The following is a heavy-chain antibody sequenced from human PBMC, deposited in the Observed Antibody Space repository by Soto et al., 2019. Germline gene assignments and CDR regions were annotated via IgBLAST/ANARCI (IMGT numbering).Heavy chain of an antibody. Sequence: ASVKVSCKASGCTFTSYDINWVRQATGQGLEWMGWMNPNSGNTGYAQKFQGRVTMTRNTSISTAYMELSSQRSEDTAVYYCARGASSGWYTHDAFDIWGQGTMVTVSS. CDR1: GCTFTSYD. V-gene: IGHV1-8*01. CDR2: MNPNSGNT. J-gene: IGHJ3*02. CDR3: ARGASSGWYTHDAFDI. D-gene: IGHD6-19*01.